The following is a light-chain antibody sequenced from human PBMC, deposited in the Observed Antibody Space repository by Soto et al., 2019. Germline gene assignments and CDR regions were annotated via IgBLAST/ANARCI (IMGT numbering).Light chain of an antibody. CDR2: DAS. Sequence: EIVLTQSPATLSLSPGERATLSCRASQSVSSYLAWYQQKTGQAPRLLIYDASNRATGIPARFSGSGSWTDFTLTISSLEPEDFAVYYCQQRSNWPLTFGPGTKVDIK. V-gene: IGKV3-11*01. CDR3: QQRSNWPLT. CDR1: QSVSSY. J-gene: IGKJ3*01.